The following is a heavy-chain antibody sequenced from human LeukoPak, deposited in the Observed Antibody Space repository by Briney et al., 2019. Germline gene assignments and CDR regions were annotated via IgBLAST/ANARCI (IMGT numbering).Heavy chain of an antibody. J-gene: IGHJ3*02. V-gene: IGHV4-59*12. D-gene: IGHD4-11*01. CDR1: GGSISSYY. Sequence: PSETLSLTCTVSGGSISSYYWSWIRQPPGKGLEWIGYIYYSGSTNYNPSLKSRVTMSVDTSKNQFSLKLSSVTAADTAVYYCARAETTVTTVEAFDIWGQGTMVTVSS. CDR2: IYYSGST. CDR3: ARAETTVTTVEAFDI.